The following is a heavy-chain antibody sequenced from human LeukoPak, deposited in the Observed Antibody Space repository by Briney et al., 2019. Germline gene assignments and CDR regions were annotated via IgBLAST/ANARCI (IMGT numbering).Heavy chain of an antibody. D-gene: IGHD1-26*01. CDR1: GYSFSSHW. J-gene: IGHJ4*02. Sequence: GESLKISCKGSGYSFSSHWIAWVRQMPGKGLEWMGIIYPGDSDMRYSPSFEGQVTISADKSISTAYLQWSSLKASDTAMYYCVRQSGSYYSEIDYWGQGTLVTVSS. CDR3: VRQSGSYYSEIDY. CDR2: IYPGDSDM. V-gene: IGHV5-51*01.